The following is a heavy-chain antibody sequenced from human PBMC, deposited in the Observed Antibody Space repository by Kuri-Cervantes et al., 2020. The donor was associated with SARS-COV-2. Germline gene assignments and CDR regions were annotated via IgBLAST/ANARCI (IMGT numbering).Heavy chain of an antibody. CDR2: IWYDGSNK. D-gene: IGHD3-16*01. V-gene: IGHV3-33*06. J-gene: IGHJ6*02. CDR1: GFTFSSYG. Sequence: GESLKISCAASGFTFSSYGMHWVRQAPGKGLEWVAVIWYDGSNKYYADSVKGRFTISRDNSKNTLYLQMNSLRAEDTAVYYCAKGGAADNHYYYYYGMDVWGQGTTVTVSS. CDR3: AKGGAADNHYYYYYGMDV.